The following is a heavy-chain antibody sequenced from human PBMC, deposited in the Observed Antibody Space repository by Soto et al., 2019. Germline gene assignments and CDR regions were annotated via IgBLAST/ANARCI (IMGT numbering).Heavy chain of an antibody. V-gene: IGHV4-59*08. CDR2: IYYSGST. CDR3: ARLRVEIYYYYYYMDV. CDR1: GGSISSYY. Sequence: SETLSLTCTVSGGSISSYYWSWIRQPPGKGLEWIGYIYYSGSTNYNPSLKSRVTISVDTSKNQFSLKLSSVTAADTAVYYCARLRVEIYYYYYYMDVWGKGTTVTSP. J-gene: IGHJ6*03. D-gene: IGHD2-2*01.